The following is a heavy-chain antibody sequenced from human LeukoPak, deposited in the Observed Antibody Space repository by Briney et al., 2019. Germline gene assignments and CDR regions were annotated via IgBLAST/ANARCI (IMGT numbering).Heavy chain of an antibody. J-gene: IGHJ2*01. Sequence: SETLSLTCTVSGGSISSYYWSWIRQPAGKGLEWIGRIYTSGSTNYNPSLKSRVTMSVDTSKNQFSLKLSSVTAADTAVYYCARVPPLVQLERPYWYFDLWGRGTLVTVSS. D-gene: IGHD1-1*01. V-gene: IGHV4-4*07. CDR2: IYTSGST. CDR1: GGSISSYY. CDR3: ARVPPLVQLERPYWYFDL.